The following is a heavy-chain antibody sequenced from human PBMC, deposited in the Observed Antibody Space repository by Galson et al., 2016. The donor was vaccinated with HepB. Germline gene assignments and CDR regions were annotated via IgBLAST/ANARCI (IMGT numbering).Heavy chain of an antibody. V-gene: IGHV4-31*03. J-gene: IGHJ4*02. CDR3: ARDNRRLGDLSLLDY. CDR2: ISDSGGT. CDR1: GGSISSAGYY. Sequence: TLSLTCTVSGGSISSAGYYWNWIRQHPGKGLEWIGYISDSGGTYYNTSLKSRVTISQHTSENQFSLKLSSVTAADTAVYYCARDNRRLGDLSLLDYWGQGTLVTVSS. D-gene: IGHD3-16*02.